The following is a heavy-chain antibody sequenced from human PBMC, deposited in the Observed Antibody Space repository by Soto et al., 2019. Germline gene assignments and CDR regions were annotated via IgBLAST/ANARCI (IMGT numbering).Heavy chain of an antibody. CDR1: GGSFSGYY. D-gene: IGHD6-13*01. V-gene: IGHV4-34*01. CDR2: INHSGST. CDR3: ARDRYSSSWTYYYYGMDV. Sequence: PSETLSLTCAVYGGSFSGYYWSWNRQPPGKGLEWIGEINHSGSTNYNPSLKSRVTISVDTSKNQFSLKLSSVTAADTAVYYCARDRYSSSWTYYYYGMDVWGQGTTVTVSS. J-gene: IGHJ6*02.